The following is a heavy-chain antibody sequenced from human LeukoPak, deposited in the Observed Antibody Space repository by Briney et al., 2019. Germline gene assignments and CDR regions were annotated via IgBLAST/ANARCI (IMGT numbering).Heavy chain of an antibody. D-gene: IGHD3-22*01. Sequence: PGGSLRLSCAASGFTFSYYWMSWVRQAPGKGLEWVANIKQDGSEKYYVDSVKGRFTISRDNAKNSLYLQMNSLRAEDTAVYYCARDPYYDSSGYYPYWGQGTLVTVSS. CDR2: IKQDGSEK. CDR3: ARDPYYDSSGYYPY. V-gene: IGHV3-7*01. CDR1: GFTFSYYW. J-gene: IGHJ4*02.